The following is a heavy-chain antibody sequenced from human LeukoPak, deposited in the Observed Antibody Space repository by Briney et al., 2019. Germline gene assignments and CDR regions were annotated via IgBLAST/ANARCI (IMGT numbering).Heavy chain of an antibody. CDR2: ISGSGGRT. J-gene: IGHJ4*02. D-gene: IGHD5-18*01. CDR3: AKEQGYSYGLFDY. Sequence: GGSLRLSCGASGLTFSSYPKRWARLAPGRGLEWVLDISGSGGRTYYADSVKCRLTISSDNSKNTLYLQINSLSAEDTAVYYCAKEQGYSYGLFDYWGQGTLVTVSS. CDR1: GLTFSSYP. V-gene: IGHV3-23*01.